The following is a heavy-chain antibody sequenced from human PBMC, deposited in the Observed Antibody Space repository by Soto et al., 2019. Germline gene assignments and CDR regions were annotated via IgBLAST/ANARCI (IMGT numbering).Heavy chain of an antibody. CDR2: IDSSGST. Sequence: SETLSLTYTVSGVSISFYYWSWIRQPPGKGLEWIAYIDSSGSTKYNPSLKSRVTISLDTSRNQLSLKLNSVTAADTAVYYCAREGYSSRWNPIDYWGQGTQVTVSS. J-gene: IGHJ4*02. CDR3: AREGYSSRWNPIDY. CDR1: GVSISFYY. D-gene: IGHD6-13*01. V-gene: IGHV4-59*01.